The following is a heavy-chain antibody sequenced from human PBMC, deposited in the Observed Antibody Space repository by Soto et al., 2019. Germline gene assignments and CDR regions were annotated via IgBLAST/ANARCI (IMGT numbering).Heavy chain of an antibody. D-gene: IGHD2-15*01. CDR1: GGSFHGYY. CDR3: ARGIVVVVAATPYYFDY. V-gene: IGHV4-34*01. Sequence: PSETLSLTCAVYGGSFHGYYWTWIRQPPGKGLEWIGEINHSGSVNYNPSLKSRVTISVDTSKNQFSLKLSSVTAADTAVYYCARGIVVVVAATPYYFDYWGQGTLVTVSS. J-gene: IGHJ4*02. CDR2: INHSGSV.